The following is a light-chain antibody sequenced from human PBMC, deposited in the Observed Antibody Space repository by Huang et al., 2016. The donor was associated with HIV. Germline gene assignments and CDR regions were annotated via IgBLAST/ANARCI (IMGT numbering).Light chain of an antibody. CDR1: ESFLRN. CDR2: GAS. Sequence: VMTQSPATLSVSPGERATLSCRASESFLRNLAWYQQRPGQPPRLRIYGASVRLPGIPDRFRGSGSATEFSLTISSLQSEEFAVYYCQQYNKWPPYTYGQGTKLEIK. J-gene: IGKJ2*01. V-gene: IGKV3-15*01. CDR3: QQYNKWPPYT.